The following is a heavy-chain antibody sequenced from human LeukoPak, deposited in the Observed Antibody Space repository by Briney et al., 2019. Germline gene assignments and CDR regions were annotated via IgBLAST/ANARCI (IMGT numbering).Heavy chain of an antibody. CDR1: GGSISSYY. CDR3: ARDRTFHPFDY. D-gene: IGHD2/OR15-2a*01. CDR2: IYTSGST. Sequence: SETLSLTCTVSGGSISSYYWSWIRQPAGKGLEWIGHIYTSGSTNYNPSLKSRVTMSVYTSKNQFSLKLTSVTAADTAVYYCARDRTFHPFDYWGQETLVTVSS. V-gene: IGHV4-4*07. J-gene: IGHJ4*02.